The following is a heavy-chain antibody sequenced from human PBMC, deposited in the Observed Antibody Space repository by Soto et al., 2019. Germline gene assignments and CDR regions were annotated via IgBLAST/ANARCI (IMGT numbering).Heavy chain of an antibody. J-gene: IGHJ4*02. CDR2: IRSKAYGGTT. Sequence: GGSLRLSCTASGFTFGDYAMSWFRQAPGKGLEWVGFIRSKAYGGTTEYAASVKGRFTISRDDSKSIAYLQMNSLKTEDTAVYYCTTDDFWSGLIDYWGQGTLVTVSS. CDR1: GFTFGDYA. V-gene: IGHV3-49*03. D-gene: IGHD3-3*01. CDR3: TTDDFWSGLIDY.